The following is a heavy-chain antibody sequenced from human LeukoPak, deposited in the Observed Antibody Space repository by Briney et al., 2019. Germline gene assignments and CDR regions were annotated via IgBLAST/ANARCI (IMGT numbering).Heavy chain of an antibody. J-gene: IGHJ4*02. CDR1: GFTFSSYG. CDR2: IWYDGSNK. Sequence: GGSLRLSCAASGFTFSSYGMHWVRQAPGKGLEWVAVIWYDGSNKYYADSVKSRFTISRDNSKNTLYLQMNSLRAEDTAVYYCARWSGYSGYDLGGPFDYWGQGTLVTVSS. V-gene: IGHV3-33*01. D-gene: IGHD5-12*01. CDR3: ARWSGYSGYDLGGPFDY.